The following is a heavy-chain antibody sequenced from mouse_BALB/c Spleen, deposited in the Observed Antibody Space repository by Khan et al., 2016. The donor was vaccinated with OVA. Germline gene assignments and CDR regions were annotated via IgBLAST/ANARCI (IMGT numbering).Heavy chain of an antibody. D-gene: IGHD1-1*01. V-gene: IGHV1-15*01. CDR2: IDPEADFT. J-gene: IGHJ3*01. CDR3: TSRVYGSSYGFAY. CDR1: GYTFTDYE. Sequence: VQLQESGAELVRPGASVTLSCKASGYTFTDYELHWVKQTPVHGLEWTGAIDPEADFTAYNKKFKGKATLTADKSSSTAYMELRSLTSEDSAVYYCTSRVYGSSYGFAYWGQGTLVAVS.